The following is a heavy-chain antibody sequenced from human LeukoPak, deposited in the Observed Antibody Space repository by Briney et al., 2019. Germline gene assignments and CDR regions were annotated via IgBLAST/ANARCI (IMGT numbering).Heavy chain of an antibody. CDR3: AKDSAAGFDY. CDR2: ISYDGSNK. Sequence: PGGSLRLSCAASGFTFSSYGMHWVRQAPGKGLEWVAVISYDGSNKYYGDSVKGRFTISRDNSKNTLYLQMNSLRAEDTAVYYCAKDSAAGFDYWGQGTLVTVSS. CDR1: GFTFSSYG. J-gene: IGHJ4*02. D-gene: IGHD6-13*01. V-gene: IGHV3-30*18.